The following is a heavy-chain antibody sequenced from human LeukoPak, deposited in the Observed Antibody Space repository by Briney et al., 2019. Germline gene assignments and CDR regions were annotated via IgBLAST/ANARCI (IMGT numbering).Heavy chain of an antibody. CDR1: GGTFSSYA. Sequence: SVKVSCKASGGTFSSYAISWVRQAPGQGLEWMGGIIPIFGTANYAQKFQGRVTITADESTSTAYMELSSLRSEDTAVYYCARERGYDYYDSSGYFDAFDIWGQGTMVTVSS. CDR3: ARERGYDYYDSSGYFDAFDI. V-gene: IGHV1-69*13. CDR2: IIPIFGTA. J-gene: IGHJ3*02. D-gene: IGHD3-22*01.